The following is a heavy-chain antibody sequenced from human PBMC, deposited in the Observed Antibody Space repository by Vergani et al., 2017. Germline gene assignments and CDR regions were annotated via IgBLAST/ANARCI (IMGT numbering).Heavy chain of an antibody. Sequence: EVQLLESGGGLVQPGGSLRLSCAASGYTFSTYAMTCVREAPGKGMEWVSTISSDGGSTYYADSVKGRFTISRENSKNTLSLQMNSLTAEDTAIYYCAGPQRTSAYYYGGFDYWGQGILVTVSS. V-gene: IGHV3-23*01. CDR1: GYTFSTYA. J-gene: IGHJ4*02. D-gene: IGHD3-22*01. CDR3: AGPQRTSAYYYGGFDY. CDR2: ISSDGGST.